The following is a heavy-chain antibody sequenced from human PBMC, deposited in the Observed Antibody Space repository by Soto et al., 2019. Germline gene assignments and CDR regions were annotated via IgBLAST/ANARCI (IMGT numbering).Heavy chain of an antibody. Sequence: QVQLVQSGAEVKKPWSSVKVSCKASGGTFSSYGISWVRQAPGQGLEWMGGIIPMFGKVNYAQKFQGRVTITADESTTTAYMELNSLKSEDTAVYYCARETSVRGVIITSSHCFDPWGQGTLVTVSS. CDR2: IIPMFGKV. CDR3: ARETSVRGVIITSSHCFDP. CDR1: GGTFSSYG. D-gene: IGHD3-10*01. J-gene: IGHJ5*02. V-gene: IGHV1-69*01.